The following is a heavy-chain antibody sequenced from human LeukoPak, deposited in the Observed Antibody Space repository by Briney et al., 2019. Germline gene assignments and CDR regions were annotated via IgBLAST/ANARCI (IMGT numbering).Heavy chain of an antibody. CDR1: GFTFDDYG. CDR3: AELGITMIGGV. V-gene: IGHV3-20*04. CDR2: INWNGGST. J-gene: IGHJ6*04. D-gene: IGHD3-10*02. Sequence: GGSLRLSCAASGFTFDDYGMSWVRQAPGKGLEWVSGINWNGGSTGYADSVKGRFTISRDNAKNSLYLQMNSLRAEDTAVYYCAELGITMIGGVWGKGTTVTISS.